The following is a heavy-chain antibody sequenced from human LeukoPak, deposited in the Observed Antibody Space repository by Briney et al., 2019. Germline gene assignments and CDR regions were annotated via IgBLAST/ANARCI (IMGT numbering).Heavy chain of an antibody. J-gene: IGHJ6*02. CDR2: IFYSGST. Sequence: SETLSLTCTVSGGPISSGGYYWSWIRQHPGKGLEWIGYIFYSGSTYYNPSPKSRVIISVDTSKNQFSLRLSSVTAADTAVYFCARVTMIRGVKAMDVWGQGTTVTVSS. CDR1: GGPISSGGYY. CDR3: ARVTMIRGVKAMDV. D-gene: IGHD3-10*01. V-gene: IGHV4-31*03.